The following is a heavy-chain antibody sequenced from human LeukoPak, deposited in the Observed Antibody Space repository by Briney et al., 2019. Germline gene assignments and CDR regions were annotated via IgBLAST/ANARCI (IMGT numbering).Heavy chain of an antibody. Sequence: ASVKVSCKASGYTFTGYYMHWVRQAPGQGLEWMGWINPNSGGTNYAQKFQGRVTMTRDTPISTAYMELSRLRSDDTAVYYCAREFWSGSYYFDYWGQGTLVTVSS. CDR1: GYTFTGYY. V-gene: IGHV1-2*02. J-gene: IGHJ4*02. CDR3: AREFWSGSYYFDY. D-gene: IGHD3-3*01. CDR2: INPNSGGT.